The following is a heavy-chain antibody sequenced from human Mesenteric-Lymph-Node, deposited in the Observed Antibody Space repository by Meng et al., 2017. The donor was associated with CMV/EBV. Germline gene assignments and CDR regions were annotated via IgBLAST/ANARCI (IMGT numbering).Heavy chain of an antibody. CDR3: ARDTVPDY. CDR2: VSPSGGST. J-gene: IGHJ4*02. D-gene: IGHD6-6*01. V-gene: IGHV1-46*01. CDR1: GFGLSDFY. Sequence: ASVKVSCKASGFGLSDFYMHWVRPAPGQGLEWMGVVSPSGGSTHFAQKLQGRVTMTTDTSTSTAYMELRSLRSDDTAVYYCARDTVPDYWGQGTLVTVS.